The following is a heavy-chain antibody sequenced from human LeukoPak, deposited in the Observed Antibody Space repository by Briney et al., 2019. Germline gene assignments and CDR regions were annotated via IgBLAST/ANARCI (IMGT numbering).Heavy chain of an antibody. CDR1: GFTFSTYA. Sequence: GGSLRLSCAASGFTFSTYAMTWVRQAPGKGLERVSVISGSGDTKYYADSVKGRFTISRDSSKDTLYLQMNSLRAEDTAVYYCAKLRSGWVVAASDYWGQGTLVTVSS. V-gene: IGHV3-23*01. CDR3: AKLRSGWVVAASDY. J-gene: IGHJ4*02. D-gene: IGHD2-15*01. CDR2: ISGSGDTK.